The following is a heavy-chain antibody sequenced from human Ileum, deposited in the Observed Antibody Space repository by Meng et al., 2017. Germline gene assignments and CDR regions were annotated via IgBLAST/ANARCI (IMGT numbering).Heavy chain of an antibody. CDR3: VRGPARETHDFNY. J-gene: IGHJ4*02. Sequence: QVPLNQWGAGLLKPSETLSLTCVVFGGSFNDYSWSWVRQSPGKGLEWIGQIHHSGRTNYKSSLERRVTISVDTSKSQFSLKLTSVTAADTAMYYCVRGPARETHDFNYWGQGALVTVSS. D-gene: IGHD1-26*01. CDR1: GGSFNDYS. V-gene: IGHV4-34*01. CDR2: IHHSGRT.